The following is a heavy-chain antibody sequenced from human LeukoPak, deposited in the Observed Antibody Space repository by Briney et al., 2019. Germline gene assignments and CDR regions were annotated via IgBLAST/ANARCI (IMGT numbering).Heavy chain of an antibody. CDR3: ARKRGSSRKAYYFDY. V-gene: IGHV4-38-2*01. D-gene: IGHD1-26*01. J-gene: IGHJ4*02. CDR2: IYHSGST. Sequence: PSETLSLTCAVSGYPISSGYYWGWIRQPPGKGLEWIGSIYHSGSTYYNPSLNSRFTISVDTSKNQFSLKLSSVTAADTAVYYCARKRGSSRKAYYFDYWGQGNPVSVSS. CDR1: GYPISSGYY.